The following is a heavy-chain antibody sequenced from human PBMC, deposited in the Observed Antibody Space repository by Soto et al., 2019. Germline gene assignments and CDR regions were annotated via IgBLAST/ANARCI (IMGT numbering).Heavy chain of an antibody. CDR1: GGSFSGYY. CDR2: INHSGST. V-gene: IGHV4-34*01. CDR3: ARGSIAVAGAPFDY. J-gene: IGHJ4*02. Sequence: QVQLQQWGAGLLKPSETLSLTCAVYGGSFSGYYWSWVRQPPGKGLAWIGEINHSGSTTYNPSLKSRVTLSVDTSKNQFSLKLSSVTAADTAVYYCARGSIAVAGAPFDYWGQGTLVTVSS. D-gene: IGHD6-19*01.